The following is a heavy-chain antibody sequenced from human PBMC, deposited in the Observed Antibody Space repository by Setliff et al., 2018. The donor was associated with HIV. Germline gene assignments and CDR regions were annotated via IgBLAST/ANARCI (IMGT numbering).Heavy chain of an antibody. J-gene: IGHJ4*02. V-gene: IGHV3-30*07. D-gene: IGHD2-2*01. CDR3: GRHVDGYCSATSCFVMSWH. CDR2: ISFDGTKT. Sequence: LRLSCVASGFTFSTFAMNWVRQAPGKGLEWVSVISFDGTKTSYADSVKDRFTISRDNSKNTLYLQVDSLNTGDTASYYCGRHVDGYCSATSCFVMSWHWGQGTLVTVSS. CDR1: GFTFSTFA.